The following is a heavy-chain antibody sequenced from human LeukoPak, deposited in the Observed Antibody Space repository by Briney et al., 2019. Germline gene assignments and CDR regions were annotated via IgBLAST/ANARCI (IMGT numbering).Heavy chain of an antibody. V-gene: IGHV3-30*03. J-gene: IGHJ1*01. CDR1: GFTFSSYG. D-gene: IGHD3-22*01. CDR3: ARGPGDDSSGYSVEYFQH. Sequence: PGRSLRLSCAASGFTFSSYGMHWVRQAPGKGLEWVAVISYDGSNKYYADSVKGRLTISRDNSEKTLYLQMNSLRAEDTAVYYCARGPGDDSSGYSVEYFQHWGQGTLVTVSS. CDR2: ISYDGSNK.